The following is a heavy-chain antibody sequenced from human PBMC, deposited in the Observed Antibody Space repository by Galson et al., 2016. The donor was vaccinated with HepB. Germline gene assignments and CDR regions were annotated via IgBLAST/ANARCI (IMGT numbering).Heavy chain of an antibody. V-gene: IGHV4-61*08. D-gene: IGHD5-12*01. Sequence: SETLSLTCSVSGGSISSGGYYWSWIRQHPGKGLEWIGYIYYTGSTYYNPSLKSRVTISADTSKNQFSLKLSSVTAADTAVYYCARRTIRGLDSWGQGTLVTVSP. CDR2: IYYTGST. CDR1: GGSISSGGYY. J-gene: IGHJ4*02. CDR3: ARRTIRGLDS.